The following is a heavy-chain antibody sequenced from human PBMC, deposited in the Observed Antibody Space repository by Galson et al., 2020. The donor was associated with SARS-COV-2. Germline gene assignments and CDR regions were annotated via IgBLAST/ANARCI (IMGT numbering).Heavy chain of an antibody. V-gene: IGHV4-4*07. CDR1: GDSSKIYS. J-gene: IGHJ4*02. D-gene: IGHD4-17*01. Sequence: ASETLSLTCTVSGDSSKIYSWTWIRQPAGKGLEWVGRIYTSGSTNYNPSLAGRLTMSVDTSKSHLSLNLDSVTAADTAVYYCVVRPRTVTGKFDYWGPGTLVTVSS. CDR2: IYTSGST. CDR3: VVRPRTVTGKFDY.